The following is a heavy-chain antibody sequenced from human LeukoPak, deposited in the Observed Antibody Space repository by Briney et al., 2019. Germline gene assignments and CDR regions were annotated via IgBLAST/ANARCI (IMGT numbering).Heavy chain of an antibody. D-gene: IGHD2-21*02. CDR3: AKPRVTAIPHDAFDI. V-gene: IGHV3-30*02. CDR1: GFTFSSYG. Sequence: TGGSLRLSCAASGFTFSSYGMHWVRQAPGKGLEWVAFIRYDGSNKYYADSVKGRFTISRVNSKNTLYLQMSSLRAEDTAVYYCAKPRVTAIPHDAFDIWGQGTMVAVSS. CDR2: IRYDGSNK. J-gene: IGHJ3*02.